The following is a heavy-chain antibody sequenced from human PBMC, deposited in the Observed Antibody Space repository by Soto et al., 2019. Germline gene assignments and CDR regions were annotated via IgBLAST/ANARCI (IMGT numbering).Heavy chain of an antibody. CDR2: IYYSGST. CDR1: GGSIIIYY. D-gene: IGHD5-12*01. CDR3: ARGAMGRWLQAHNWFDP. V-gene: IGHV4-59*01. J-gene: IGHJ5*02. Sequence: TLSLTCTVSGGSIIIYYWSWIRQPPGKGLEWIGYIYYSGSTNYNPSLKSRVTISVDTSKNQFSLKLSSVTAADTAVYYCARGAMGRWLQAHNWFDPWGKGTLVTVS.